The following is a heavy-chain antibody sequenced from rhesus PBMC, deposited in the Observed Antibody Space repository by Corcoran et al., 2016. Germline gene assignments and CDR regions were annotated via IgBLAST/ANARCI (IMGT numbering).Heavy chain of an antibody. D-gene: IGHD4-11*01. CDR2: INGNSGRP. Sequence: QLQLQESGPGLVKPSETLSLTCAVSGGSISNYWWGWIRQTPGKGLEWIGEINGNSGRPYVNPSVGVRVTISRDASKNQFSLKLNSVTAADTAVYYCAAPYDFWGQGLRVTVSS. J-gene: IGHJ3*01. CDR1: GGSISNYW. V-gene: IGHV4-80*01. CDR3: AAPYDF.